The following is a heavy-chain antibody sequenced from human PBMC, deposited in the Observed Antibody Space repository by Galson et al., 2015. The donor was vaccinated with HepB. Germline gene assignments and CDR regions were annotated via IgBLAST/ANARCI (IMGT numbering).Heavy chain of an antibody. CDR1: GGSISRYY. CDR3: ATTDIAAAGRGADDAFDI. J-gene: IGHJ3*02. CDR2: IYYSGST. Sequence: ETLSLTCTVSGGSISRYYWSWIRQPPGKGLEWIGYIYYSGSTNYNPSLKSRVTISVDTSKNQFSLKLSSVTAADTAVYYCATTDIAAAGRGADDAFDIWGQGTMVTVSS. V-gene: IGHV4-59*08. D-gene: IGHD6-13*01.